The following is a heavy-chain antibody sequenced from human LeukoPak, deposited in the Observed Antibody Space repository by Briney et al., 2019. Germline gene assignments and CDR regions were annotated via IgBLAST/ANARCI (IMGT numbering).Heavy chain of an antibody. CDR2: IASDGSST. D-gene: IGHD4-23*01. J-gene: IGHJ4*02. CDR1: GFTFSSYW. CDR3: ARGRPHGNDY. Sequence: SGGSLRLSCAASGFTFSSYWMNWVRQAPGKGLVWVSRIASDGSSTTYADSVKGRFSISSDNAKNTLYLQMNSLRVEDTAVYYCARGRPHGNDYWGQGTLVTVSS. V-gene: IGHV3-74*01.